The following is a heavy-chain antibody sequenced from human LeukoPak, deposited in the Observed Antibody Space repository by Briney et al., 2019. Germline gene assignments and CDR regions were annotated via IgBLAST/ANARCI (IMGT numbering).Heavy chain of an antibody. Sequence: GGSLRLACAASGFTFSSYAMSWVRQAPGKGLEWVSAISGRGGRTYYADSVEGRFTISRDNSKNTLYLQMNSLRAEDTAVYYCAKGIVVVPAAPFDYWGQGTLVTVSS. J-gene: IGHJ4*02. V-gene: IGHV3-23*01. CDR3: AKGIVVVPAAPFDY. D-gene: IGHD2-2*01. CDR2: ISGRGGRT. CDR1: GFTFSSYA.